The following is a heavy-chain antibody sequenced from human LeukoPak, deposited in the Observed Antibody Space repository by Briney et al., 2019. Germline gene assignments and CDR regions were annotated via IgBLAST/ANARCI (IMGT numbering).Heavy chain of an antibody. CDR2: IWYDGSNK. CDR3: AKAYITMIVVVTYDAFDI. CDR1: GFTFSSYG. Sequence: PGRSLRLSCAASGFTFSSYGMHWVRQAPGKGLEWVAVIWYDGSNKYYADSVKGRFTISRDNSKNTLYLQMNSLRAEDTAVYYCAKAYITMIVVVTYDAFDIWGQGTMVTVSS. J-gene: IGHJ3*02. D-gene: IGHD3-22*01. V-gene: IGHV3-33*06.